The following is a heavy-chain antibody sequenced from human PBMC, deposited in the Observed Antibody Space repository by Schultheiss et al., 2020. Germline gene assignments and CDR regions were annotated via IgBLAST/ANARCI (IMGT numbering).Heavy chain of an antibody. CDR2: IYYSGST. V-gene: IGHV4-39*07. J-gene: IGHJ6*02. Sequence: SETLSLTCTVSGDSISSNTYYWGWVRQPPEKGLEWIGSIYYSGSTNYNPSLKSRVTISVDTSKNQFSLKLSSVTAADTAVYYCARAETRYYYYYGMDVWGQGTTVTVSS. CDR3: ARAETRYYYYYGMDV. CDR1: GDSISSNTYY.